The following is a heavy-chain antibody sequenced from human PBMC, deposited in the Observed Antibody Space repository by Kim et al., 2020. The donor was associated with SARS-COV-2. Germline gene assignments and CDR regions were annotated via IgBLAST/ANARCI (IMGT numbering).Heavy chain of an antibody. J-gene: IGHJ4*02. CDR1: GFTFSSYS. V-gene: IGHV3-21*01. CDR3: ARDPSYDSSGYYSY. D-gene: IGHD3-22*01. CDR2: ISSSSSYI. Sequence: GGSLRLSRAASGFTFSSYSMNWVRQAPGKGLEWVSSISSSSSYIYYADSVKGRFTISRDNAKNSLYLQMNSLRAEDTAVYYCARDPSYDSSGYYSYWGQGTLVTVSS.